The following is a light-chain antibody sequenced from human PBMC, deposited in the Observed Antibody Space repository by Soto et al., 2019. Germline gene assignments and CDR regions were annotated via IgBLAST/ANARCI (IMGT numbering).Light chain of an antibody. CDR2: EVT. CDR1: SSDVGGYNS. Sequence: QSVLTQPPSASGSPGQSVTISCTGSSSDVGGYNSVSWYQHHPGKAPKLIIYEVTKRPSGVPDRFSGSKSANTASLTVSGLQADDEADYYCSSYAGSNNYVFGTGTKLTVL. J-gene: IGLJ1*01. V-gene: IGLV2-8*01. CDR3: SSYAGSNNYV.